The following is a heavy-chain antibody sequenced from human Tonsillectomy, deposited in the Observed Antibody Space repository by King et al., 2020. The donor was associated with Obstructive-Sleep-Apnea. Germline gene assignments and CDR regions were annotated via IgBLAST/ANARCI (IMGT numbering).Heavy chain of an antibody. CDR3: ARDLYSSSWDYYGMDV. J-gene: IGHJ6*02. V-gene: IGHV1-69*09. Sequence: VQLVESGAEVKKPGSSVKVSCKASGGTFSSYGITWVRQAPGQGPEWMGGIIPILCIANHAQNFQGRVTITADKSTTTAYMELSSLRSEDTAVYYCARDLYSSSWDYYGMDVWGQGTTVTVSS. CDR2: IIPILCIA. D-gene: IGHD2-2*01. CDR1: GGTFSSYG.